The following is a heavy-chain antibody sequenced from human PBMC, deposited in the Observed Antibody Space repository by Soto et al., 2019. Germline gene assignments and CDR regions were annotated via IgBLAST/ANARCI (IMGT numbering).Heavy chain of an antibody. D-gene: IGHD3-22*01. CDR3: ARHVGGYYFDY. CDR2: IYYSGST. V-gene: IGHV4-39*01. Sequence: SETLSLTCTVSGGSISSSSYYWGWIRQPPGKGLEWIGSIYYSGSTYYNPSLKSRVTISVDTSKNQFSLKLSSVTAADTAVYYCARHVGGYYFDYWGQGTLVTVSS. CDR1: GGSISSSSYY. J-gene: IGHJ4*02.